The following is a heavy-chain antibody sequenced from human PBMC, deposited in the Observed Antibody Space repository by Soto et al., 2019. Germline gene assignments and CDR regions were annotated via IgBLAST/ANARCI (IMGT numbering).Heavy chain of an antibody. J-gene: IGHJ4*02. Sequence: TLSLTCTVSGGSVSSGSYYWSWIRQPPGKGLEWIGYIYYSGSTYYNPSLKSRVTISVDTSKNQFSLELSSVTAADTAVYYCARSLNYYDSSGPAHFDYWGQGTLVTVSS. D-gene: IGHD3-22*01. CDR2: IYYSGST. CDR1: GGSVSSGSYY. CDR3: ARSLNYYDSSGPAHFDY. V-gene: IGHV4-30-4*08.